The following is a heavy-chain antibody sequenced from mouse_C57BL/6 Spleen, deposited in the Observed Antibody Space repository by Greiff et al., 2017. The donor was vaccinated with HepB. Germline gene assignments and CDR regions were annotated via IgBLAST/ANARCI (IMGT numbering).Heavy chain of an antibody. J-gene: IGHJ4*01. D-gene: IGHD1-1*01. CDR3: TRVDGSRRYYAMDY. CDR1: GFTFSSYA. Sequence: EVKLVESGEGLVKPGGSLKLSCAASGFTFSSYAMSWVRQTPEKRLEWVAYISSGGDYIYYADTVKGRFTISRDNARNTLYLQMSSLKSEDTAMYYSTRVDGSRRYYAMDYWGQGTSVTVSS. V-gene: IGHV5-9-1*02. CDR2: ISSGGDYI.